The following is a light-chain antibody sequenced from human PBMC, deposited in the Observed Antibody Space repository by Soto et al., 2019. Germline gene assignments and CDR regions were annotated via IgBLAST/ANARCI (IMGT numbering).Light chain of an antibody. CDR3: SSYTSSSTLYV. Sequence: QSALTQPASVSGSPGQSITISCAGTSSDIGGYNYVSWYQQHPGKAPKVMIYEVSNRPSGVSNRFSGSKSGSTASLTISGLQAEDEADYYCSSYTSSSTLYVFGSGTKV. V-gene: IGLV2-14*01. J-gene: IGLJ1*01. CDR1: SSDIGGYNY. CDR2: EVS.